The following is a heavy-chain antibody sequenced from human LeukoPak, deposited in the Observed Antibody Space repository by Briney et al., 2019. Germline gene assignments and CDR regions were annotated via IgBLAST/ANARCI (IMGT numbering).Heavy chain of an antibody. V-gene: IGHV3-48*01. CDR3: ARDALYYYDGSGFNWFDP. CDR2: ISSSSSTI. D-gene: IGHD3-22*01. CDR1: GYSFTSYW. Sequence: GESLKISCKGSGYSFTSYWIGGVRQAPGKGLEWVSYISSSSSTIYYADSVKGRFTISRDNAKNSLYLQMNSLRAEDTAVYYCARDALYYYDGSGFNWFDPWGQGTLVTVSS. J-gene: IGHJ5*02.